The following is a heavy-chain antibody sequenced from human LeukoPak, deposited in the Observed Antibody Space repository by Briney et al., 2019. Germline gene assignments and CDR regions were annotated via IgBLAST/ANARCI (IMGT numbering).Heavy chain of an antibody. CDR2: IYPGDSDA. V-gene: IGHV5-51*01. Sequence: GESLKISCKGSGYSFTSYWIGWVRQMPRKGLEWMGSIYPGDSDARYSPSFQGQVTISSDKSTSTAHLPWSSLKDSDTAMYYCARRRDLYSGSYYPFDHWGQGTLVTVSS. CDR1: GYSFTSYW. D-gene: IGHD1-26*01. J-gene: IGHJ4*02. CDR3: ARRRDLYSGSYYPFDH.